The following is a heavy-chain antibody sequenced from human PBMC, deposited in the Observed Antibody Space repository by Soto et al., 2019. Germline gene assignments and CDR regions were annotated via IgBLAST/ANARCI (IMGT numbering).Heavy chain of an antibody. D-gene: IGHD3-9*01. CDR2: ITYSGANK. CDR1: GFSFNNYA. V-gene: IGHV3-30*04. J-gene: IGHJ5*02. Sequence: PGETLSLSCRASGFSFNNYAKHWARPPPAQGQEWVTVITYSGANKYYGDSVKGRFIVTRDNSKNALYLQMDNLRPEDTAVYYWVKDQFYEILTGWEYFDPWGQGTPVTVSS. CDR3: VKDQFYEILTGWEYFDP.